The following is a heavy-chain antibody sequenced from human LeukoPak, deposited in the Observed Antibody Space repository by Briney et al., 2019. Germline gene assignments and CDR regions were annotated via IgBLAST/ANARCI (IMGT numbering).Heavy chain of an antibody. CDR1: GGTFSSYA. J-gene: IGHJ4*02. Sequence: SVKVSCKASGGTFSSYAISWVRQAPGQGLEWMGGIIPIFGTANYAQKFQGRVTITADESTSTAYMELSSLRSEDTAVYYCATDKILNYYDSSGYYMSDYWGQGTLVTVSS. CDR2: IIPIFGTA. V-gene: IGHV1-69*13. D-gene: IGHD3-22*01. CDR3: ATDKILNYYDSSGYYMSDY.